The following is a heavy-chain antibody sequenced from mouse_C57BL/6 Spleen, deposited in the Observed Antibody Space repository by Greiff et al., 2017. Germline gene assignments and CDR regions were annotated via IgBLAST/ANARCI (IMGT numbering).Heavy chain of an antibody. CDR1: GYAFSSSW. CDR2: IYPGDGDT. J-gene: IGHJ2*01. Sequence: QVQLQQSGPELVKPGASVKISCKASGYAFSSSWMNWVKQRPGKGLEWIGRIYPGDGDTNYNGKFKGKATLTADKSSSTAYMQLSSLTSEDSAVYVCARAGGVLESCFDYWGQGTTLTVSS. V-gene: IGHV1-82*01. CDR3: ARAGGVLESCFDY.